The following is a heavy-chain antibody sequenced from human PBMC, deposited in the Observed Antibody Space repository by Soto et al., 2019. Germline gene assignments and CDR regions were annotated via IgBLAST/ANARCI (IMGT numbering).Heavy chain of an antibody. D-gene: IGHD2-15*01. CDR2: IYPSGNT. V-gene: IGHV4-4*02. CDR1: GGSVASSHW. CDR3: ARVMGVASGGPLDS. J-gene: IGHJ4*02. Sequence: PSETLSLTCAVSGGSVASSHWWSWVRQSPGKGLEWIGEIYPSGNTKYNPSLKSRLTISVDKSKNQFSLKATSVTAADTAVYFCARVMGVASGGPLDSWGQGTLVTVSS.